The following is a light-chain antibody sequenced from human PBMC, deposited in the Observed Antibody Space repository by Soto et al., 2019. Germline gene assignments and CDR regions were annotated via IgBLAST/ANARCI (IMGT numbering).Light chain of an antibody. Sequence: EIVMTQSPATLSVAPGERVTLSCRASQGVSRKLAWYQHKSGQAPRLLISGASAGATGIPARFSGSGAGTELTITSSSLYAEYGAIYYWQQYHTSPITFGGGTKVEIK. CDR2: GAS. V-gene: IGKV3-15*01. CDR3: QQYHTSPIT. CDR1: QGVSRK. J-gene: IGKJ4*01.